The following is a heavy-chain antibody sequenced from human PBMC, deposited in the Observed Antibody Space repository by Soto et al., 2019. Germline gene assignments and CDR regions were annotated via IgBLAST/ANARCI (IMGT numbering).Heavy chain of an antibody. D-gene: IGHD3-3*01. J-gene: IGHJ6*02. CDR2: IYYIGST. Sequence: SETLSLTCTVSGGSMSTYYWNWIRQPPGKGLEWIGNIYYIGSTNYNPSLKSRVTISVDTSKNQFSLKLSSVTAADTAVYYCARDRGFWSGYYTRTYGMDVWAKGPRSPSP. V-gene: IGHV4-59*12. CDR3: ARDRGFWSGYYTRTYGMDV. CDR1: GGSMSTYY.